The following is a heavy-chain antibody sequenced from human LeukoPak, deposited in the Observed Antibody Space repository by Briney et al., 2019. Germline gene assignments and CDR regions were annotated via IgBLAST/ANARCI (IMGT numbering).Heavy chain of an antibody. CDR1: GGSFSGYY. CDR3: AGVSGGLRYNWFDP. D-gene: IGHD4-17*01. CDR2: INHSGST. V-gene: IGHV4-34*01. Sequence: PAGTLSLTCAVYGGSFSGYYWSRVRQPPGKGLEWVGEINHSGSTNYNASLKRRVTISVETSKNQFSLQLSSVPAADTAVYYCAGVSGGLRYNWFDPWGQGTLVTVSS. J-gene: IGHJ5*02.